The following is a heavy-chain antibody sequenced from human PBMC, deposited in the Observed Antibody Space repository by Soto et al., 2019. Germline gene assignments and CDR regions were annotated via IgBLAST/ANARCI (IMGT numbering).Heavy chain of an antibody. CDR3: ATAGSGIAARPHYYGMDV. V-gene: IGHV1-24*01. CDR2: FDPEDGET. D-gene: IGHD6-6*01. Sequence: QVQLVRSGAEVKKPGASVKVSCKVSGYTLSEVSMHWVRQAPGKGLEWMGGFDPEDGETIYAQKFQGRVTMTEDTSTDTAYMELSSLRSEDTAVYYCATAGSGIAARPHYYGMDVWGQETTVTVSS. J-gene: IGHJ6*02. CDR1: GYTLSEVS.